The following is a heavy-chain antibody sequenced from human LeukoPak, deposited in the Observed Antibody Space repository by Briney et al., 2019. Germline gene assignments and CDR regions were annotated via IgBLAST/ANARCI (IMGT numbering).Heavy chain of an antibody. CDR3: ARVSDSSGYSFDAFDI. V-gene: IGHV1-69*13. CDR2: IIPIFGTA. Sequence: SVKVSCKASGGTFSSYAISWVRQAPGQGLEWMGGIIPIFGTANYAQKFQGRVTITADESTSTAYMELSSLRSEDTAVYYCARVSDSSGYSFDAFDIWGQGTMVTVSS. CDR1: GGTFSSYA. D-gene: IGHD3-22*01. J-gene: IGHJ3*02.